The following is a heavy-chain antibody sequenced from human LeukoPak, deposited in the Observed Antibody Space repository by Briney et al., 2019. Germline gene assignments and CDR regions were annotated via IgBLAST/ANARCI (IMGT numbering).Heavy chain of an antibody. V-gene: IGHV4-4*07. D-gene: IGHD4-23*01. Sequence: SETLSLTCTVSGGSINSYYWSWIRQPAGKGLAWIGRIYSSGSTNYNPSLKSRVSMSVDTSKDQFSLKLTSVTAADTAVYYCARGGKATVVTMWGQGILVTVSS. CDR1: GGSINSYY. CDR2: IYSSGST. CDR3: ARGGKATVVTM. J-gene: IGHJ4*02.